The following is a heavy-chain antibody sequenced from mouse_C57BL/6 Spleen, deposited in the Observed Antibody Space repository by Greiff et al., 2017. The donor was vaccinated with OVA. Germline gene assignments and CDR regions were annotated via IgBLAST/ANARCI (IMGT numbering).Heavy chain of an antibody. V-gene: IGHV14-4*01. CDR1: GFNIKDDY. J-gene: IGHJ2*01. CDR3: TLRLITTVVATDY. D-gene: IGHD1-1*01. Sequence: EVKLMESGAELVRPGASVKLSCTASGFNIKDDYMHWVKQRPEQGLEWIGWIDPENGDTEYASKFQGKATITADTSSNTAYLQLSSLTSEDTAVYYCTLRLITTVVATDYWGQGTTLTVSS. CDR2: IDPENGDT.